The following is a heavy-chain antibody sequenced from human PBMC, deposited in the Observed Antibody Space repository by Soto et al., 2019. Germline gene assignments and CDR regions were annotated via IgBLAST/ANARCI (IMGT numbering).Heavy chain of an antibody. CDR2: ISYDGSNK. J-gene: IGHJ6*02. D-gene: IGHD6-19*01. V-gene: IGHV3-30*03. Sequence: GGSLRLSCAASGFTFSSYGMHWVRQAPGKGLEWVAVISYDGSNKYYADSVKGRFTISRDNSKNTLYLQMNSLRAEDTAVYYCADTLAGDYYYAMDVWGQGTTVTVSS. CDR1: GFTFSSYG. CDR3: ADTLAGDYYYAMDV.